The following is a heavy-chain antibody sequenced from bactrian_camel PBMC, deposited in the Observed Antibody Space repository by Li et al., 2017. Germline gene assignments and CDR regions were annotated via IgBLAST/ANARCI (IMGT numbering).Heavy chain of an antibody. V-gene: IGHV3S40*01. Sequence: VQLVESGGGLVQPGGSLRLSCAASGFTFSSYDMSWVRQAPGKGLEWVSSISTRGFSTYYADSVKGRFTTSRDNAKNTVALQMNSLKPEDTAMYYCVRMLVDSGASWGQGTQVTVS. CDR3: VRMLVDSGAS. J-gene: IGHJ6*01. D-gene: IGHD5*01. CDR2: ISTRGFST. CDR1: GFTFSSYD.